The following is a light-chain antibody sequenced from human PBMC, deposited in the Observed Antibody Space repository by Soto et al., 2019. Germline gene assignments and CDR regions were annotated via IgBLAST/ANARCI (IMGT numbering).Light chain of an antibody. Sequence: QSVLTQPASVSGSPGQSITISCTGTSSDVGGYNYVSWYQQHPGEVPQLIIFNVNNRPSGVSNRFSGSKSGNTASLTISGLQAEDEADYYCSSFTSSTTYVFGTGTKLTVL. CDR3: SSFTSSTTYV. V-gene: IGLV2-14*01. CDR2: NVN. J-gene: IGLJ1*01. CDR1: SSDVGGYNY.